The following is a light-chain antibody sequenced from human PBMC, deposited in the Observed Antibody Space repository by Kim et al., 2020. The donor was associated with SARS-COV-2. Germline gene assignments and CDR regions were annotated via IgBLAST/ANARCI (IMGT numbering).Light chain of an antibody. CDR3: QQYVTSPLT. V-gene: IGKV3-20*01. Sequence: EIVLTQSPGTMSLSPGERATLSCRASQSVSSSYLAWYQQKPGQAPRLLIYGASSRATGIPDRFSGSGSGTDVTLTISRLEPEDFAVYYCQQYVTSPLTFGGGTKVDIK. CDR1: QSVSSSY. CDR2: GAS. J-gene: IGKJ4*01.